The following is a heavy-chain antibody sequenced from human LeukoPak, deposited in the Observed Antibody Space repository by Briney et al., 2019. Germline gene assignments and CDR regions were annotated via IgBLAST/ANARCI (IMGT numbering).Heavy chain of an antibody. V-gene: IGHV3-9*01. Sequence: GGFLRLSCAASGFTFDDYAMHWVRQAPGKGLEWVSGISWNSGSIGYADSVKGRFTNSRDNAKNSLYLQMNSLRAEDTALYYCAKPVSRDSGYYFDYWGQGTLVTVSS. CDR2: ISWNSGSI. J-gene: IGHJ4*02. CDR1: GFTFDDYA. D-gene: IGHD3-22*01. CDR3: AKPVSRDSGYYFDY.